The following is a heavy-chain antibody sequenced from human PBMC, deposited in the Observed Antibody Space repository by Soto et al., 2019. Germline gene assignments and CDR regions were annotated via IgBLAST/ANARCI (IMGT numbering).Heavy chain of an antibody. Sequence: PSETLSLTCTVSGGSISSYYWSWIRQPPGKGLEWIGYIYYSGSTNYNPSLKSRVTISVDTSKNQFSLKLSSVTAADTAAYYCAASYGDPPCFDYWGQGTLVTVSS. J-gene: IGHJ4*02. V-gene: IGHV4-59*08. CDR1: GGSISSYY. D-gene: IGHD4-17*01. CDR2: IYYSGST. CDR3: AASYGDPPCFDY.